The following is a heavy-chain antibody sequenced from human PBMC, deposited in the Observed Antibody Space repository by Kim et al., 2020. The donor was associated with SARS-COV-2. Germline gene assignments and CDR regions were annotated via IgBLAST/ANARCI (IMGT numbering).Heavy chain of an antibody. V-gene: IGHV3-66*01. Sequence: YAESGKGTCTTSRDQSKTTLYLQMNSLRAEDTAVYYCAGGGYYWGILDYWGQGTLVTVSS. CDR3: AGGGYYWGILDY. J-gene: IGHJ4*02. D-gene: IGHD3-3*01.